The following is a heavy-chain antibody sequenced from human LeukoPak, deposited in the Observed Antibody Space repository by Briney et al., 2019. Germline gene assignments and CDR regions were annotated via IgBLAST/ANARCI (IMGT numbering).Heavy chain of an antibody. J-gene: IGHJ3*02. Sequence: GGSLRLSCAASGVTLSPYGMHWVRQAPGKGLGWVAVIWYDGSNKYYADSVKGRFTVSRDNSKNTMDLQMNSQRAEDTAVYYCARGVGPNSGAFDIWGQGTMVTVSS. CDR2: IWYDGSNK. D-gene: IGHD4-23*01. V-gene: IGHV3-33*08. CDR3: ARGVGPNSGAFDI. CDR1: GVTLSPYG.